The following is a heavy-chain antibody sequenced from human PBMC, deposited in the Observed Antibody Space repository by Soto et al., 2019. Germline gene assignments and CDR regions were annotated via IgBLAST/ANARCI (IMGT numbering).Heavy chain of an antibody. Sequence: AASVKVSCKASGYTFTSYGISWVRQAPGQGLEWMGWISAYNGNTNYAQKLQGRVTMTTDTSTSTAYMELRSLRSDDTAVYYCARLRFLDLHDAFDIWGQGTMVTVSS. D-gene: IGHD3-3*01. CDR1: GYTFTSYG. V-gene: IGHV1-18*01. CDR2: ISAYNGNT. CDR3: ARLRFLDLHDAFDI. J-gene: IGHJ3*02.